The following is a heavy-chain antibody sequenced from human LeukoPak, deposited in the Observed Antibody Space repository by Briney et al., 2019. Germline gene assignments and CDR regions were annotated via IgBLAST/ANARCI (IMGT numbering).Heavy chain of an antibody. D-gene: IGHD3-22*01. CDR2: IWYDGSNK. J-gene: IGHJ3*02. CDR3: ARDNYCYDSSGYFDAFDI. CDR1: GFTFSSFA. V-gene: IGHV3-33*08. Sequence: PGGSLRLSCAAAGFTFSSFALHWVRQAPGKGPEWVAVIWYDGSNKYYADSVKGRFIISRDNSKNTLYLQMNSLRAEDTAVYYCARDNYCYDSSGYFDAFDIWGQGTMVTVSS.